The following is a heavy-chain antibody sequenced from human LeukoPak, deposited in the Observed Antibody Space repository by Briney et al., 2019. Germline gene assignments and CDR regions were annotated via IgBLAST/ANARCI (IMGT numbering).Heavy chain of an antibody. J-gene: IGHJ4*02. CDR1: GYTLTELS. V-gene: IGHV1-24*01. Sequence: AASVKVSCKVSGYTLTELSMHWVRQAPGKGLEWMGGFDPEDGETIYVQKFQGRVTMAEDTSTDTAYMELSSLRSEDTAVYYCATSPPYYYDSTIDYWGQGTLVTVSS. CDR3: ATSPPYYYDSTIDY. D-gene: IGHD3-22*01. CDR2: FDPEDGET.